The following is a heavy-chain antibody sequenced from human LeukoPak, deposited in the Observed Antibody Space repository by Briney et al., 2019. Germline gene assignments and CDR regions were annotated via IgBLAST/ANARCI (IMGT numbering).Heavy chain of an antibody. D-gene: IGHD2-2*01. CDR3: ARAGQYCSSTSCPRDYYYYMDV. Sequence: SVKVSCKASGGTFSSYTINWVRQAPGQGLEWMGGIIPIFGTANYAQKFQGRVTITADESTSTAYMELSSLRSEDTAVYYCARAGQYCSSTSCPRDYYYYMDVWGKGTTVTVSS. CDR2: IIPIFGTA. V-gene: IGHV1-69*01. J-gene: IGHJ6*03. CDR1: GGTFSSYT.